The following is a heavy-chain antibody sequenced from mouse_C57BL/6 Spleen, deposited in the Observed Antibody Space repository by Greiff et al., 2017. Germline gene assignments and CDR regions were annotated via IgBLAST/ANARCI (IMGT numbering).Heavy chain of an antibody. J-gene: IGHJ4*01. V-gene: IGHV1-5*01. Sequence: DVQLQESGTVLARPGASVKMSCKTSGYTFTSYWMHWVKQRPGQGLEWIGAIYPGNSDTSYNQKFKGKAKLTAVTSASTAYMELSSLTNEDSAVYYCTRYGDLTTVVATGAMDYWGQGTSVTVSS. D-gene: IGHD1-1*01. CDR3: TRYGDLTTVVATGAMDY. CDR1: GYTFTSYW. CDR2: IYPGNSDT.